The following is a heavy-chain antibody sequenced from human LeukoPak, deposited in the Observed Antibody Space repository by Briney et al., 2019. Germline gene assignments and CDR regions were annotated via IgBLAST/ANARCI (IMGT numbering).Heavy chain of an antibody. CDR1: GGSFSGYY. CDR2: INHSGST. J-gene: IGHJ4*02. D-gene: IGHD2-15*01. CDR3: ARNTGGSGLSGGNYFDY. V-gene: IGHV4-34*01. Sequence: SETLSLTCAVSGGSFSGYYWSWIRQPPGKGLEWIGEINHSGSTNYNPSLKSRVTISVDTSKNQFSLKLISVTAADTAVYYCARNTGGSGLSGGNYFDYWGQGTLVTVSS.